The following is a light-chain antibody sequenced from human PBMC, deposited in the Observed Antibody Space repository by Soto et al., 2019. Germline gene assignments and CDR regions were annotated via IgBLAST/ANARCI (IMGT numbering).Light chain of an antibody. Sequence: QSVLTQPASLSGSPGQSITISCTGTSSDVGGYNYVSWYQQHPGKGPKLMIYDVSNRPSGVSNRFSGSKSGNTASLTISGLQAEDEADYYCSSYRDSSTTHYVFGTGTKVTVL. CDR1: SSDVGGYNY. V-gene: IGLV2-14*03. J-gene: IGLJ1*01. CDR3: SSYRDSSTTHYV. CDR2: DVS.